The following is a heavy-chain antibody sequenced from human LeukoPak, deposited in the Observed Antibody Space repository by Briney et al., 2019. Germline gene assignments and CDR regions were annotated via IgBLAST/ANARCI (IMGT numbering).Heavy chain of an antibody. CDR2: IKSRTDGGTT. V-gene: IGHV3-15*01. Sequence: GGSLRLSCAASGFTFSSYAMSWVRQARGKGLEWVGRIKSRTDGGTTDYAAPVKGRFTISRDDSKNTLYLQMNSLKTEDTAVYYCTTDARGMITFGGVIVIGYWGQGTLVTVSS. CDR1: GFTFSSYA. CDR3: TTDARGMITFGGVIVIGY. D-gene: IGHD3-16*02. J-gene: IGHJ4*02.